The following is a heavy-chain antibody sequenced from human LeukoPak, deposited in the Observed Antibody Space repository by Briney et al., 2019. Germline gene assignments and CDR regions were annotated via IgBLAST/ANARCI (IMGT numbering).Heavy chain of an antibody. CDR2: ISPSGDIT. D-gene: IGHD3-10*01. V-gene: IGHV3-23*01. J-gene: IGHJ4*02. CDR1: GFPFRTHG. CDR3: AKDDAWLRFGE. Sequence: PGGPLSLSCEASGFPFRTHGMTWARKAPGKGRKWVSGISPSGDITYYADSVKGRFTISRDNSKNTLYLEVISLTAEDTAVYYCAKDDAWLRFGEWSQGTLVTVSS.